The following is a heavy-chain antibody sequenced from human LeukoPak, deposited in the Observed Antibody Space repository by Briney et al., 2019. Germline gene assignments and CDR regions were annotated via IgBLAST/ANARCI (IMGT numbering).Heavy chain of an antibody. CDR1: GFTFSNYG. CDR3: ARSDPIGYCSSTSCAFDY. V-gene: IGHV3-33*01. D-gene: IGHD2-2*01. J-gene: IGHJ4*02. CDR2: IWYDGSNK. Sequence: GGSLRLSCAASGFTFSNYGMHWVRQAPGKGLEWVAVIWYDGSNKYYADSVKGRFTISRDNSKNTLYLQMNSLRAEDTAVYYCARSDPIGYCSSTSCAFDYWGQGTLVTVSS.